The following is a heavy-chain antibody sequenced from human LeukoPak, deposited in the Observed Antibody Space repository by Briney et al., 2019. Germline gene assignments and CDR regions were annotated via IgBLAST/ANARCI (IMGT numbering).Heavy chain of an antibody. CDR1: GFTFNNYG. V-gene: IGHV3-30*18. Sequence: PGGSLRLSCAASGFTFNNYGMHWVRQAPGKGLEWVTFISYDGNNKHYAESVKGRFTISRDNSKNTLYLEMNSLRVEDTAVYYCAKDVYGTQGEYLQYWGQGTLVTVPS. CDR2: ISYDGNNK. D-gene: IGHD2-8*01. CDR3: AKDVYGTQGEYLQY. J-gene: IGHJ1*01.